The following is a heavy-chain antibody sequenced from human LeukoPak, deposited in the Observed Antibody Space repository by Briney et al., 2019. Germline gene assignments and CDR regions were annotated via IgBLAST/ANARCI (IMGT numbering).Heavy chain of an antibody. CDR3: AREDQPRGTFDY. CDR1: GFTFSNYW. Sequence: GRSRRLSCAASGFTFSNYWMSWVRQAPGKGLEWVANIKQDGSEKYYVDSVKGRFTISRDNAKNSLYLQMNSLRAEDTALYYCAREDQPRGTFDYWGQGILVTVSS. J-gene: IGHJ4*02. D-gene: IGHD2-15*01. CDR2: IKQDGSEK. V-gene: IGHV3-7*05.